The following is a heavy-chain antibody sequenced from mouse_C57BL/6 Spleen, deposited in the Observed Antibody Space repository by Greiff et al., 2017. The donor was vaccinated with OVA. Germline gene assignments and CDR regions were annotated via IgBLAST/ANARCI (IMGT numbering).Heavy chain of an antibody. Sequence: EVKLVESGPGLVKPSQSLSLTCSVTGYSITSGYYWNWIRQFPGNKLEWMGYISYDGSNNYNPSLKNRISITRDTSKNQFFLKLNSVTTEDTATYYCAREDDYDERDYAMDYWGQGTSVTVSS. CDR2: ISYDGSN. CDR3: AREDDYDERDYAMDY. V-gene: IGHV3-6*01. CDR1: GYSITSGYY. J-gene: IGHJ4*01. D-gene: IGHD2-4*01.